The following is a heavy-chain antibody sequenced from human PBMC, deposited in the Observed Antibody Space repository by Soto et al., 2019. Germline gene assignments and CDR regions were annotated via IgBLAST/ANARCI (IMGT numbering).Heavy chain of an antibody. J-gene: IGHJ4*02. CDR1: GGSITSNNYH. Sequence: SETLSLTCTVSGGSITSNNYHWGWSRQPPGKGLEWIGTIYYSGNTYYNPSLKSRVTMSMDASKNQFSLTLSSVAVADTAVYYCSRLTNARPGDDWGQGILVTVSS. V-gene: IGHV4-39*01. CDR3: SRLTNARPGDD. D-gene: IGHD2-2*01. CDR2: IYYSGNT.